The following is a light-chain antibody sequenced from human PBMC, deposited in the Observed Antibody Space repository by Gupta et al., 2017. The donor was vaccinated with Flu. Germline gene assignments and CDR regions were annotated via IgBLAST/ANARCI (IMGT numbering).Light chain of an antibody. CDR1: RDIDFY. V-gene: IGKV1-39*01. Sequence: PSSLSASVGDTVTITCRASRDIDFYLSWYQQKPGAPPNLLLYAGASPQRGVPSRFSGSGSGTEFTFTITGLQREDFATYYCQQRDSPPWTFGQGTKVEIK. CDR3: QQRDSPPWT. CDR2: AGA. J-gene: IGKJ1*01.